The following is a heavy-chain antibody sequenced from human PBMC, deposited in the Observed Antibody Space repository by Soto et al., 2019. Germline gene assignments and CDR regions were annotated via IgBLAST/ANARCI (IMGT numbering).Heavy chain of an antibody. CDR1: GFTFSSYG. J-gene: IGHJ6*02. CDR2: ISYDGSNK. CDR3: AKDVTRLGYCSSTSCPEGMDV. Sequence: QVQLVESGGGVVQPGRSLRLSCAASGFTFSSYGMHWVRQAPGKGLEWVAVISYDGSNKYYADSVKGRFTISRDNSKNTLYLKMNSQRAEDTDVYYCAKDVTRLGYCSSTSCPEGMDVWGQGTTVTVSS. D-gene: IGHD2-2*01. V-gene: IGHV3-30*18.